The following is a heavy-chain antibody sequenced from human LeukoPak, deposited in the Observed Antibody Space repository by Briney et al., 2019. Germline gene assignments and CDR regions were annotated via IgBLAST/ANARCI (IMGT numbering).Heavy chain of an antibody. D-gene: IGHD4-17*01. CDR1: GFTFSTYA. CDR3: AKDVAITRTVTKDV. CDR2: ISGSGDST. J-gene: IGHJ6*04. V-gene: IGHV3-23*01. Sequence: GGSLRLSCAASGFTFSTYAMGWVRQAPGKGLERVSSISGSGDSTSYADSVKGRFTISRDNSENTLYLQMSSLRAEDTALYYCAKDVAITRTVTKDVWGKGTTVTASS.